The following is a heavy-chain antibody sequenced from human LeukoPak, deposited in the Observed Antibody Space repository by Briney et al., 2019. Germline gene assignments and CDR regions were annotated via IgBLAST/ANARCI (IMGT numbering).Heavy chain of an antibody. CDR1: GGSISSSSYY. Sequence: SETLSLTCTVSGGSISSSSYYWGWIRQPPGKGLEWIGYIYYSGSTNYNPSLKSRVTISVDTSKNQFSLKLTSVTAADTAVYYCARQVYSNYYWVLDYWGQGTLVTVSS. CDR3: ARQVYSNYYWVLDY. V-gene: IGHV4-61*05. D-gene: IGHD3-10*01. CDR2: IYYSGST. J-gene: IGHJ4*02.